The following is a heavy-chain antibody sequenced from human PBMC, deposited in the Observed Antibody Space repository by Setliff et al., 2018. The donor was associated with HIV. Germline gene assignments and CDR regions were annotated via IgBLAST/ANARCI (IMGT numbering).Heavy chain of an antibody. J-gene: IGHJ4*02. CDR1: GDTFNNCA. CDR2: SIPLFGTA. CDR3: ARGLFTNYYGSGSYYADY. V-gene: IGHV1-69*13. D-gene: IGHD3-10*01. Sequence: GASVKVSCKASGDTFNNCAVTWVRQAPGQGLEWMGWSIPLFGTANYAQKFQGRVTITADESTSTAYMELSSLRSEDTAVYYCARGLFTNYYGSGSYYADYWGQGTLVTVSS.